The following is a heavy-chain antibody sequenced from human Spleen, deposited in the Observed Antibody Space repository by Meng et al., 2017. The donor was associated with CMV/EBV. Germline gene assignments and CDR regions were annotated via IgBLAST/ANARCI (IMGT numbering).Heavy chain of an antibody. CDR1: GFTFSSYG. CDR2: LRFDGTNK. V-gene: IGHV3-30*02. Sequence: GGSLRLSCAASGFTFSSYGMHWVRQAPGKGLEWVAFLRFDGTNKEYADSVKGRFSISRDNSKNTLYLEMSSLRAEDTAVYYCARGQYGDPFDYWGQGTLVTVSS. J-gene: IGHJ4*02. CDR3: ARGQYGDPFDY. D-gene: IGHD4-17*01.